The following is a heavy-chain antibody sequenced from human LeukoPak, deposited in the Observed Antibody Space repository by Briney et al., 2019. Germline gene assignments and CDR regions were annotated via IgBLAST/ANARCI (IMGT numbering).Heavy chain of an antibody. V-gene: IGHV1-18*01. Sequence: ASVKVSCKASGGTFSSYAISWVRQAPGQGLEWMGWISAYNGNTNYAQKLQGRVTMTTDTSTSTAYMELRSLRSDDTAVYYCARATGPDYYYYYMDVWGKGTTVTVSS. D-gene: IGHD4-11*01. CDR3: ARATGPDYYYYYMDV. J-gene: IGHJ6*03. CDR1: GGTFSSYA. CDR2: ISAYNGNT.